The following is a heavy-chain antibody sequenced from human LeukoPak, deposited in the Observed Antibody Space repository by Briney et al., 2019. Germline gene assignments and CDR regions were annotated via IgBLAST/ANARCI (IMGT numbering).Heavy chain of an antibody. CDR3: AKTLYDFWSGYYGPFDY. J-gene: IGHJ4*02. D-gene: IGHD3-3*01. V-gene: IGHV3-23*01. Sequence: GGSLRLSCAASGFTFSSYATSWVRQAPGKGLEWVSAISGSGGSTYYADSVKGRFTISRDNSKNTLYLQMNSLRAEDTAVYYCAKTLYDFWSGYYGPFDYWGQGTLVTVSS. CDR1: GFTFSSYA. CDR2: ISGSGGST.